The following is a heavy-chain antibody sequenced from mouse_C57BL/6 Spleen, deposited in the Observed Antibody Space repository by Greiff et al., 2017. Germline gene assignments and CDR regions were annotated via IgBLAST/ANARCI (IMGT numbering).Heavy chain of an antibody. CDR2: SYPGDGDT. D-gene: IGHD1-1*01. V-gene: IGHV1-82*01. CDR1: GYAFSSSW. Sequence: QVQLKQSGPELVKPGASVKISCKASGYAFSSSWMNWVKQRPGKGLEWIGRSYPGDGDTTYNGKFKGKATLTADKSSSTAYMQLSSLPSEDSAVYFCARGDLAVVAFDYWGQGTTLTVSS. J-gene: IGHJ2*01. CDR3: ARGDLAVVAFDY.